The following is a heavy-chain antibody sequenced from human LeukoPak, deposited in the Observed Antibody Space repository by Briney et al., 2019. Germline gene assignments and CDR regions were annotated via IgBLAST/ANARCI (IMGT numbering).Heavy chain of an antibody. Sequence: GGSPRLSCAASGFTFSDYWMTWVRQAPGKGLEWVANIKQDGSDKYYLDAVKGRFTISKDNTMNSLYLQMNSLRAGDTAVYYCARVRYYGSRSLMFEYWGQGTPVSVSS. D-gene: IGHD3-10*01. CDR2: IKQDGSDK. J-gene: IGHJ4*02. CDR1: GFTFSDYW. V-gene: IGHV3-7*03. CDR3: ARVRYYGSRSLMFEY.